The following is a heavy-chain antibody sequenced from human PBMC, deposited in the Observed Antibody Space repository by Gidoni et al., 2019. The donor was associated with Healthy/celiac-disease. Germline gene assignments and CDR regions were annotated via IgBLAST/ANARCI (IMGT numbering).Heavy chain of an antibody. Sequence: QITLKEAGPTLVKPTQTLTLTCTFSGFSLSTSGVGVGWIRQPPGQALEWLALIYWNDAKRYSPSLKSRLTITKDTSKNQVVLTMTNMDPVDTATYYCAHSHRLWFVERLYYFDYWGQGTLVTVSS. CDR2: IYWNDAK. V-gene: IGHV2-5*01. J-gene: IGHJ4*02. CDR1: GFSLSTSGVG. CDR3: AHSHRLWFVERLYYFDY. D-gene: IGHD3-10*01.